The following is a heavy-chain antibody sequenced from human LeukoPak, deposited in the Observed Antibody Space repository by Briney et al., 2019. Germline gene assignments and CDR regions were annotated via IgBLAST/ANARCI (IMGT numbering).Heavy chain of an antibody. Sequence: GASVKVSCKASGYTFTSYGISWVRQAPGQGLEWMGWISAYNGNTNYAQKLQGRVTMTTDTSTSTAYMELRSLRSDDTAVYYCARGTVAVAGTEINYYYYGMDVWGQGTTVTVSS. V-gene: IGHV1-18*01. J-gene: IGHJ6*02. CDR2: ISAYNGNT. D-gene: IGHD6-19*01. CDR1: GYTFTSYG. CDR3: ARGTVAVAGTEINYYYYGMDV.